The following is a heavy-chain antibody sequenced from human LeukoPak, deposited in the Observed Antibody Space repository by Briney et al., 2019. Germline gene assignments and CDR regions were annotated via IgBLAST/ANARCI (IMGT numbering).Heavy chain of an antibody. CDR2: IYSGGST. J-gene: IGHJ4*02. Sequence: GGSLRLSCAASGFTVSSNYMSWVRQAPGKGLEWVSVIYSGGSTYYADSVKGRFTISRDNSKNTLYQQMNSLRAEDTAVYYCARGRRVATSIAAAGPAFDYWGQGTLVTVSS. CDR3: ARGRRVATSIAAAGPAFDY. CDR1: GFTVSSNY. V-gene: IGHV3-53*05. D-gene: IGHD6-13*01.